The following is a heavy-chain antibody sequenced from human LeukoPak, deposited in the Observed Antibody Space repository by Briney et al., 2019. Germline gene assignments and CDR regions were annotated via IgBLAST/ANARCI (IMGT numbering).Heavy chain of an antibody. CDR1: GGSISSFY. D-gene: IGHD2-21*01. CDR3: AISTVIAPEFDS. V-gene: IGHV4-59*01. J-gene: IGHJ4*02. CDR2: IHYTGNT. Sequence: PSETLSLTCTVSGGSISSFYWNWIRQPPGKALEWIGHIHYTGNTNYNPSLKSRVTISVDTSKNQFSLYLSSVTAADTAVYYCAISTVIAPEFDSWGQGTLVTVSS.